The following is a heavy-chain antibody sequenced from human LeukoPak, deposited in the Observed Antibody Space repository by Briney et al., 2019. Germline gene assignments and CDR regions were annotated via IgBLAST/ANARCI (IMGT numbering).Heavy chain of an antibody. D-gene: IGHD2-15*01. CDR1: GGSISSYY. CDR2: IYYSGST. Sequence: SETLSLTCTVSGGSISSYYWSWIRQPPGKGLEWIGYIYYSGSTNYNPSLKSRVTISVDTSKNQFSLKLSSVTAADTAVYYCARLPSVVADNWFDPWGQGTLVTVSS. V-gene: IGHV4-59*08. CDR3: ARLPSVVADNWFDP. J-gene: IGHJ5*02.